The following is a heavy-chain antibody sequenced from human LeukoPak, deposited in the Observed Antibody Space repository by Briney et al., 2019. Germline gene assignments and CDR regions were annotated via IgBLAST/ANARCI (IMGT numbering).Heavy chain of an antibody. CDR3: ARVKQWPVSFDY. CDR2: INSDGSST. Sequence: GGSLILACAASGSTFSSYWMHWVRQAPGRGLVWVSRINSDGSSTSYADSVKGRFTISRGNAKNTLYLQMNSLRAEDTAVYYCARVKQWPVSFDYWGQGTLVTVSS. D-gene: IGHD6-19*01. V-gene: IGHV3-74*01. J-gene: IGHJ4*02. CDR1: GSTFSSYW.